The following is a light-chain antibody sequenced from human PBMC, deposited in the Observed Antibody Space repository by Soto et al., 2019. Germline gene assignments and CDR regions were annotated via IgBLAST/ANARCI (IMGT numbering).Light chain of an antibody. V-gene: IGKV4-1*01. J-gene: IGKJ1*01. CDR2: WAS. CDR3: QQYGISPRT. Sequence: DIVMTQSPDSLAVSLGERATINCKSSQSVLYSSNNKNYLAWYQQKPGQPPKLLIYWASTRESGVPDRFSGSGSGTDFTLTISRLEPEDFAVYYCQQYGISPRTFGQGT. CDR1: QSVLYSSNNKNY.